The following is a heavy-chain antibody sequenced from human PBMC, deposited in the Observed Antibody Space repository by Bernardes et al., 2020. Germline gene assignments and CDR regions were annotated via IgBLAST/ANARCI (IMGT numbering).Heavy chain of an antibody. CDR3: ARDDFYGSGSYYGY. J-gene: IGHJ4*02. V-gene: IGHV3-7*01. CDR2: IKQDGSEK. CDR1: GFTFSSYC. Sequence: GGSLRLSCAASGFTFSSYCMSWVRQAPGKGLEWVANIKQDGSEKYYVDSVKGRFTISRDNAKNSLYLQMNSLRAEDTAVYYCARDDFYGSGSYYGYWGQGTLVTVSS. D-gene: IGHD3-10*01.